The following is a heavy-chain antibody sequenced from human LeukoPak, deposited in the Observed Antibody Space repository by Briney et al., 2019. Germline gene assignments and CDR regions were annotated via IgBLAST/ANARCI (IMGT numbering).Heavy chain of an antibody. CDR2: GHYSGTT. Sequence: PSETLSLTCTVSGVSINSHYWSWIRQSPGKGLEWIAYGHYSGTTNYNPSLKSRVTISVGTSKNQFSLKLTSVSAADTAMYYCARHGTGTGYPLDYWGLGTLVTVSS. CDR1: GVSINSHY. D-gene: IGHD3/OR15-3a*01. V-gene: IGHV4-59*08. J-gene: IGHJ4*02. CDR3: ARHGTGTGYPLDY.